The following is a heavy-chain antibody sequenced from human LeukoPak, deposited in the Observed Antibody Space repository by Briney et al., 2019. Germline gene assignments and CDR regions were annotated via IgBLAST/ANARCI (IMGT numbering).Heavy chain of an antibody. CDR1: GGSISSYY. D-gene: IGHD3-10*01. V-gene: IGHV4-4*07. CDR2: IYTSGPT. J-gene: IGHJ4*02. Sequence: SETLSLTCTVSGGSISSYYWSWIRQSAGKGLEWIGRIYTSGPTNYKPSLKSRVTMSVDTSKNQSSLNLSSVTAADTAVYYCARDAAYYYGSGSYRNGIDYWGQGALVIVSS. CDR3: ARDAAYYYGSGSYRNGIDY.